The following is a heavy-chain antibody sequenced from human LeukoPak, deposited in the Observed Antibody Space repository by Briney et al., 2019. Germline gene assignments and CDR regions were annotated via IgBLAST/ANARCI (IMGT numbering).Heavy chain of an antibody. CDR3: AKGGPHASYYYGMDV. J-gene: IGHJ6*02. CDR2: ISFNSGSM. CDR1: GFTFDDYA. V-gene: IGHV3-9*01. Sequence: GGSLRLSCAASGFTFDDYAMHWVRQAPGKGLEWVSGISFNSGSMVYADSVKGRFTISRDNAKNSLFLHMDSLRAEDTALYYCAKGGPHASYYYGMDVWGQGTTVTVSS.